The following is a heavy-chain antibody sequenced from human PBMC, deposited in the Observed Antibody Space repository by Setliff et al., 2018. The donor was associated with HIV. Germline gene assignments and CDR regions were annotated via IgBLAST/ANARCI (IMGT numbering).Heavy chain of an antibody. CDR1: GGSISSGTYY. CDR3: ARDGYANGYGYYYFYMDV. J-gene: IGHJ6*03. D-gene: IGHD5-18*01. Sequence: SETLSLTCTVSGGSISSGTYYWSWIRQPAGKGLEWIGHIYSTGNTNYNSSLKSRVTMLIETSKNQFSLKLTSVTAADTAVYYCARDGYANGYGYYYFYMDVWGKGTTVTVSS. CDR2: IYSTGNT. V-gene: IGHV4-61*09.